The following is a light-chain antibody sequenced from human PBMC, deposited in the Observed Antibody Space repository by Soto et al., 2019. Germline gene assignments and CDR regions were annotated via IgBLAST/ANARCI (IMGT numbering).Light chain of an antibody. CDR3: ETLDSNTLVV. CDR2: LEGSGSY. Sequence: QSVLTQSSSASASLGSSVKLTCTLSSGHSSYIIAWHQQQPGKAPRYLMKLEGSGSYNKRSGVPDRFSGSSSGADRYLTISNLQSEDEAYYYCETLDSNTLVVFGGGTQVTVL. V-gene: IGLV4-60*03. CDR1: SGHSSYI. J-gene: IGLJ2*01.